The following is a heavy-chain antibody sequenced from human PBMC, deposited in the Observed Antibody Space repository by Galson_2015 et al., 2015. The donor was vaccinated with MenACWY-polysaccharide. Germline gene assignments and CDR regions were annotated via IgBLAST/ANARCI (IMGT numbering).Heavy chain of an antibody. CDR1: GFSFSSYN. V-gene: IGHV3-48*02. CDR2: IRGPSDII. Sequence: SLRLSCAASGFSFSSYNMDWVRQAPGKGLEWVSYIRGPSDIIYYADSVKGRFTISRDNAKNSLYLQMYSLRDEDTAVYYCARDSGRTGSLAYWGRGTLVTVSS. D-gene: IGHD1-26*01. J-gene: IGHJ4*02. CDR3: ARDSGRTGSLAY.